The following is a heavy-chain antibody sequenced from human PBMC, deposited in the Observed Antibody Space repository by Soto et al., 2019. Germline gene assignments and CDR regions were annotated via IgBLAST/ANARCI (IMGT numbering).Heavy chain of an antibody. CDR3: ARDQNFFDSSGYYDH. D-gene: IGHD3-22*01. CDR2: ISPYNGNT. CDR1: GYTFVSYG. V-gene: IGHV1-18*04. J-gene: IGHJ5*02. Sequence: QIQLVQSAAEVKKPGASVKVSCKTSGYTFVSYGISWVRQAPGQGLEWMGWISPYNGNTNFAQRFRGRVTLTTDTSTDIVYMDLGSLKSDATAVYYCARDQNFFDSSGYYDHWGQGPLITVSS.